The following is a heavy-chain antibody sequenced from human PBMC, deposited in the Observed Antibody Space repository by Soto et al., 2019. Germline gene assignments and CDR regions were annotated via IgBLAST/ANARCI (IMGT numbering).Heavy chain of an antibody. CDR1: GFTFSSYA. Sequence: GGSLRLSCAASGFTFSSYAMSWVRQAPGKGLEWVSAISGSGGSTYYADSVKGRFTISRDNSKNTLYLQMNSLRAEDTAVYYCAKADDSAGTGLTFDYWGQGTLVTVSS. CDR3: AKADDSAGTGLTFDY. CDR2: ISGSGGST. J-gene: IGHJ4*02. V-gene: IGHV3-23*01. D-gene: IGHD1-1*01.